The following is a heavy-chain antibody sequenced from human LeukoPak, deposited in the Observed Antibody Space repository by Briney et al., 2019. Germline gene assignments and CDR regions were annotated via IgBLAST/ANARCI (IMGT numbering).Heavy chain of an antibody. CDR3: ARVVSRIVTGPDY. CDR2: INPNSGGT. V-gene: IGHV1-2*02. CDR1: GYTFTGYY. Sequence: ASVKVSCKASGYTFTGYYMHWVRQAPGQGLEWMEWINPNSGGTNYAQKFQGRVTMTRDTSISTAYMELSRLRSDDTAVYHCARVVSRIVTGPDYWGQGTLVTVSS. D-gene: IGHD3-16*02. J-gene: IGHJ4*02.